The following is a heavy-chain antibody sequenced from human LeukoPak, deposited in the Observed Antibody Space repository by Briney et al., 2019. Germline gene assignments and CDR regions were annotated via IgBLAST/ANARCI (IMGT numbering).Heavy chain of an antibody. Sequence: ASVTVSCKASGYTFTSYGISWVRQAPAQGLEWMGWISAYNGNTNYAQKLQGRVTMTTDTSTSTAYMELRSMRSDDTAVYYCARWKLATYYYYGMDVWGQGTTVTVSS. CDR1: GYTFTSYG. CDR2: ISAYNGNT. D-gene: IGHD6-6*01. J-gene: IGHJ6*02. V-gene: IGHV1-18*01. CDR3: ARWKLATYYYYGMDV.